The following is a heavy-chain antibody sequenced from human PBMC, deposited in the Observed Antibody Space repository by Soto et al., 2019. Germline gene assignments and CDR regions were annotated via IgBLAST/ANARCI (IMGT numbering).Heavy chain of an antibody. Sequence: SETLSLTCAVYGGSFSGYYWSWIRQPPGKGLEWIGEINHSGSTNYNPSLKSRVTISVDTSKNQFSLKLSSVTAADTAVYYCARAPTFYGGESGDAFDIWGQGTMVTVSS. CDR3: ARAPTFYGGESGDAFDI. CDR2: INHSGST. CDR1: GGSFSGYY. V-gene: IGHV4-34*01. D-gene: IGHD2-21*01. J-gene: IGHJ3*02.